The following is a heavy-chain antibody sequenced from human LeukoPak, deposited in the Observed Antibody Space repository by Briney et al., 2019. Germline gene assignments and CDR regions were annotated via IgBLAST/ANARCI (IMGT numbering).Heavy chain of an antibody. D-gene: IGHD6-19*01. CDR2: IYYSGST. CDR1: GGSISSYY. V-gene: IGHV4-59*08. Sequence: PSETLSLTCTVSGGSISSYYWSWIRQPPGKGLDWIGYIYYSGSTNYNPSLKSRVTISVDTSKNQFSLKLSSVTAADTAVYYCARHLRREQWLGPIQHWGQGTLVTVSS. J-gene: IGHJ1*01. CDR3: ARHLRREQWLGPIQH.